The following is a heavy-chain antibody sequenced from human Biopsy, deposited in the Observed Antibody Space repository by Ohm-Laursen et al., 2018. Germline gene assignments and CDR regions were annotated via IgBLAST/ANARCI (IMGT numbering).Heavy chain of an antibody. J-gene: IGHJ4*02. Sequence: SETLSLTCTVSGGSIGSFFWSWIRQPPGKGLEWIGYIYYSGSTNYNPSLRSRVTISVDRSKNQFSLELSSVTAADTAIYYCARGMRSSGWPCFDSWGQGTLVTVSS. CDR2: IYYSGST. CDR3: ARGMRSSGWPCFDS. D-gene: IGHD6-19*01. V-gene: IGHV4-59*01. CDR1: GGSIGSFF.